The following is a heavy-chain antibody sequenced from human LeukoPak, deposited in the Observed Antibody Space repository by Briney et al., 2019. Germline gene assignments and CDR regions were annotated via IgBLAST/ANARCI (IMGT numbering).Heavy chain of an antibody. CDR1: GFSLRTSGVG. V-gene: IGHV2-5*02. Sequence: SGPTLVKPTQTLTLTCTFSGFSLRTSGVGVGWIRQPPGKALEWLALIYWDDDKRYSPSLKSRLTITKDTSKNQVVLTMTNMDPVDTATYYCAHSPSMVRGSYFDYWGQGTLVTVSS. CDR3: AHSPSMVRGSYFDY. J-gene: IGHJ4*02. D-gene: IGHD3-10*01. CDR2: IYWDDDK.